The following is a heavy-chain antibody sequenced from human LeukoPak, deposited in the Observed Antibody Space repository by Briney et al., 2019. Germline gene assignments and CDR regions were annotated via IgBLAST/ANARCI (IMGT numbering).Heavy chain of an antibody. CDR2: ISYDGSNK. V-gene: IGHV3-30-3*01. Sequence: GGSLRLSCAASGFTFSSYAMHWVRQAPGKGLEWVAVISYDGSNKYYADSVKGRFTISRDNSKNTLYLQMNSLRAEDTAVYYCARGGSGWGQGTLVTVSS. J-gene: IGHJ4*02. CDR3: ARGGSG. D-gene: IGHD2-15*01. CDR1: GFTFSSYA.